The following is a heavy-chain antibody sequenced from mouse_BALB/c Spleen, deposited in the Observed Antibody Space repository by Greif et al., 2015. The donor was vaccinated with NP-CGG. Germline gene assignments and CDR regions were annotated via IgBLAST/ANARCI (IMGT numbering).Heavy chain of an antibody. Sequence: VQLQQSGPDLVKPSQSLSLTCTVTGFSITSGYSWHWIRQFPGNKLEWMGYIQYSGNTNYNPSLKSRISITRDTSKNQFFLRLNSVTTDDTATYFCARRVDMSDGRFASWGQGTLVTVSA. CDR2: IQYSGNT. J-gene: IGHJ3*01. V-gene: IGHV3-1*02. D-gene: IGHD1-1*02. CDR1: GFSITSGYS. CDR3: ARRVDMSDGRFAS.